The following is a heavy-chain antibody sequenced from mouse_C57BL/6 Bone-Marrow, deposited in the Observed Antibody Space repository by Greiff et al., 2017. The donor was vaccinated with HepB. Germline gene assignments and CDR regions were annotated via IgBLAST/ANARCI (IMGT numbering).Heavy chain of an antibody. CDR2: IHPNSGST. Sequence: QVQLQQPGAELVKPGASVKLSCKASGYTFTSYWMHWVKQRPGQGLEWIGMIHPNSGSTNYNEKFKSKATLTVDKSSSTAYMQLSSLTSEDSAVYYRARANPWASWFAYWGQGTLVTVSA. CDR3: ARANPWASWFAY. CDR1: GYTFTSYW. J-gene: IGHJ3*01. D-gene: IGHD4-1*01. V-gene: IGHV1-64*01.